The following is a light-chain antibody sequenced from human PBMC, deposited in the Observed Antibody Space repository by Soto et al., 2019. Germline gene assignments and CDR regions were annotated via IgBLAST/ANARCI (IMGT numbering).Light chain of an antibody. CDR1: QSVSSN. CDR3: QQYNNWPYT. V-gene: IGKV3-15*01. Sequence: EIVMTQSPATLSVSPGERATLSCRASQSVSSNLAWYQQKPGQAPRLLIYGASTRATGIPARFSGSRSWTEFTLTISSLQSEDFAVYDCQQYNNWPYTFGQGTKLEIK. CDR2: GAS. J-gene: IGKJ2*01.